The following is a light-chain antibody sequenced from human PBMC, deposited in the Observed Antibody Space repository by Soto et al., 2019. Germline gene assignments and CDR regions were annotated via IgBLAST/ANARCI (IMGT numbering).Light chain of an antibody. CDR1: QSISSDH. V-gene: IGKV3-20*01. J-gene: IGKJ3*01. CDR3: QHYRSAPFT. CDR2: GAS. Sequence: EIVLTQSPGILSLSPGERATLACRASQSISSDHLAWYQQRPGQSPRLLIYGASSRTTGVPDRFSGSGSGTDFTLTISRLEPEDFAVYYCQHYRSAPFTFGPETKVDIK.